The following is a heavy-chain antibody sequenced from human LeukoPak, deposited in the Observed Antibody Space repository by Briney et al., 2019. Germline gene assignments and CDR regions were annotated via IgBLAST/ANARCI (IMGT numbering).Heavy chain of an antibody. CDR1: GFTFSSYW. J-gene: IGHJ5*02. V-gene: IGHV3-7*01. CDR2: IKEEGSEK. Sequence: GGTLRLSCAVSGFTFSSYWMSWVRQAPGKGLEWVASIKEEGSEKHYVDSVKGRFTISRDNAKNSLYLQMNSLRAEDTAVYYCARGHYQLSWGQGILVTVSS. D-gene: IGHD2-2*01. CDR3: ARGHYQLS.